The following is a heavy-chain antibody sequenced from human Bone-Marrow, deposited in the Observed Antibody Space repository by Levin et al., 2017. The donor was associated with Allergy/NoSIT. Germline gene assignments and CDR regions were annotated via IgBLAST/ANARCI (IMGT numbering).Heavy chain of an antibody. J-gene: IGHJ4*02. Sequence: SQTLSLTCALSGGSISSGGSSWSWIRQPPGKGLEWIGYIFHTGSTYYNSSLKSRVTISVDRSKNQFSLKLTSVTAADTAVYYCARGSYFGGLSFDCWGKGTLVTVSS. D-gene: IGHD4-23*01. CDR1: GGSISSGGSS. CDR3: ARGSYFGGLSFDC. CDR2: IFHTGST. V-gene: IGHV4-30-2*01.